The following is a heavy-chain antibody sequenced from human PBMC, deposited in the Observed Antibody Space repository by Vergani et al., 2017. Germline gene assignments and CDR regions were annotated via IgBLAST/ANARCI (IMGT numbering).Heavy chain of an antibody. CDR1: GFTFSSYW. D-gene: IGHD6-13*01. J-gene: IGHJ4*02. CDR3: ARGGSDSSWYWVY. V-gene: IGHV3-7*01. Sequence: EVQLVESGGGLVQPGGSLRLSCVASGFTFSSYWMTWVRPAPGKGPEWVANINQGGSEKYYVDSVKGRFTISRDNAKNSVYLQMNSLRAEDTAVYYCARGGSDSSWYWVYWGQGTLVTVSS. CDR2: INQGGSEK.